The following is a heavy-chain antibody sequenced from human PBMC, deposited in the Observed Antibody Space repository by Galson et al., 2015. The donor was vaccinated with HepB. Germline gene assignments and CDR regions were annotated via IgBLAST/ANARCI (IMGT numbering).Heavy chain of an antibody. Sequence: TLSLTCTVSGGSISSGDYYWSWIRQPPGKGLEWIGYIYYSESTYYNPSLKSRVTISVDTSKNQFSLKLSSVTAADTAVYYCARDVSVTGIVNGMDVWGQGTTVTVS. D-gene: IGHD1-20*01. CDR1: GGSISSGDYY. CDR2: IYYSEST. J-gene: IGHJ6*02. V-gene: IGHV4-30-4*01. CDR3: ARDVSVTGIVNGMDV.